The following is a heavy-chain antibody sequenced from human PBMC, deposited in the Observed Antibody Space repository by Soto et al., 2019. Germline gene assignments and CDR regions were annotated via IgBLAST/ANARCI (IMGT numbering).Heavy chain of an antibody. CDR1: GFTFSAYG. CDR2: ISYDGSNK. D-gene: IGHD1-26*01. J-gene: IGHJ6*02. CDR3: AKVTFSGDYYYSYGLDV. V-gene: IGHV3-30*18. Sequence: LRLSCAASGFTFSAYGMHWARQAPGKGLEWVAVISYDGSNKYYADSVKGRFTISRDNSKNTLYLQMNSLRAEDTAVYFCAKVTFSGDYYYSYGLDVWGQGTTVTVSS.